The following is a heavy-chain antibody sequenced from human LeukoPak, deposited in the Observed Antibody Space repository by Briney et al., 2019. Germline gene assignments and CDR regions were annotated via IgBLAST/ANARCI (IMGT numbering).Heavy chain of an antibody. CDR1: GGSISSYY. D-gene: IGHD3-10*01. Sequence: SETLSLTCSVSGGSISSYYWSWIRQPPGKGLEWIGRIYTSGSTNYNPSPTSRVTMSVDTSTNQFQLKLSSVTVAATAASYCARSKYQTYYGFDRWGEGTLVTVSS. CDR3: ARSKYQTYYGFDR. V-gene: IGHV4-4*07. CDR2: IYTSGST. J-gene: IGHJ5*02.